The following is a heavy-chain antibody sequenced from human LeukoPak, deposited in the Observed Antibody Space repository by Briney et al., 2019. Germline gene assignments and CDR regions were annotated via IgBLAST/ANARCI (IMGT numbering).Heavy chain of an antibody. Sequence: ASVKVSCKASGYTFTSYDINWVRQATGQGLEWMGWMNPNSGNTGYAQKFQGRVTMTRDTSISTAYMELSRLRSDDTAVYYCATRPHYYDSSGYYVWYDAFDIWGQGTMVTVSS. J-gene: IGHJ3*02. D-gene: IGHD3-22*01. CDR1: GYTFTSYD. V-gene: IGHV1-8*01. CDR2: MNPNSGNT. CDR3: ATRPHYYDSSGYYVWYDAFDI.